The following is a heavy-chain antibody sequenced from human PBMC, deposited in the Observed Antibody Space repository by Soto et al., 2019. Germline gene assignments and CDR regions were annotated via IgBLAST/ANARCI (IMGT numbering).Heavy chain of an antibody. J-gene: IGHJ4*02. D-gene: IGHD3-16*01. CDR3: ARDLPRGLYYFDY. V-gene: IGHV3-48*02. CDR1: GFTFSSYC. Sequence: GGSLRLSCAASGFTFSSYCMNWVRQAPGKGLEWVSYISSSSSTMYYADSVKGRFTISRDNAKNSLYLQLNSLRDEDTAVYYCARDLPRGLYYFDYWGQGILVTASS. CDR2: ISSSSSTM.